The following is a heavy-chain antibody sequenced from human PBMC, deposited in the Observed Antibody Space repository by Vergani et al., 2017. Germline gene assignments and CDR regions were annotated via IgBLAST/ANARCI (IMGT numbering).Heavy chain of an antibody. V-gene: IGHV5-10-1*01. Sequence: EVQLVQSGAEVKTPGESLRISCKGSGYSFTSYWISWVRQMPGKGLEWMGRIDPSDSYTNYSPSFQGHVTISADKSISTAYLQWSSLKASDTAMYYCARVDTAMVXFDYWGQGTLVTVSS. D-gene: IGHD5-18*01. CDR3: ARVDTAMVXFDY. CDR2: IDPSDSYT. CDR1: GYSFTSYW. J-gene: IGHJ4*02.